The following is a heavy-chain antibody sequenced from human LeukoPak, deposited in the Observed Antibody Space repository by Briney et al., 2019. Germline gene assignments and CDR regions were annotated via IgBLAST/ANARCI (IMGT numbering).Heavy chain of an antibody. CDR2: IYPGDSDT. D-gene: IGHD6-13*01. Sequence: GESLKITCKGSGYRFTSYWIGWVRQMTGKGLEWMGIIYPGDSDTRYSPSLQGQVTISAAKSISTAYMQWSSLRASDTAMYYCARLPYSSDWLRLFDYWGQGTLVTVSS. J-gene: IGHJ4*02. V-gene: IGHV5-51*01. CDR1: GYRFTSYW. CDR3: ARLPYSSDWLRLFDY.